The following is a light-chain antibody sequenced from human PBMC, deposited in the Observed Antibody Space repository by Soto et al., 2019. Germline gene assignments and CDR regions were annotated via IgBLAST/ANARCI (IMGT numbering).Light chain of an antibody. J-gene: IGKJ5*01. CDR2: DAS. CDR3: QQRSNWPT. CDR1: QSVGKY. Sequence: EIVMTQSPATLSLSPGERATLSCRASQSVGKYLVWYQQKPGQAPRLLIYDASNRATGIPARFNGSGSGTDFTLTISSLEPEDFAVYYCQQRSNWPTFGQGTRLEIK. V-gene: IGKV3-11*01.